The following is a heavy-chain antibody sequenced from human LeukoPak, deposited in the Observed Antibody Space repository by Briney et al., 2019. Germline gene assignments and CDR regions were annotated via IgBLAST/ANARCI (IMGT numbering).Heavy chain of an antibody. CDR3: AREGTAAAGYYFDY. Sequence: PGGSLRLSCAASGFTVSSNYMSWVRQAPGKGLEWVSVIYSGGSTYYADSVEGRFTISRDNSKNTLYLQMNSLRAEDTAVYYCAREGTAAAGYYFDYWGQGTLVTVSS. CDR2: IYSGGST. J-gene: IGHJ4*02. V-gene: IGHV3-53*01. D-gene: IGHD6-13*01. CDR1: GFTVSSNY.